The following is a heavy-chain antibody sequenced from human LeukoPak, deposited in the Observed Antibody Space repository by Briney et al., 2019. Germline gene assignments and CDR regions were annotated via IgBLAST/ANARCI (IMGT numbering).Heavy chain of an antibody. V-gene: IGHV4-59*01. CDR2: IYYSGST. D-gene: IGHD3-22*01. CDR3: ARDYSYDSSGYLDY. J-gene: IGHJ4*02. Sequence: SETLSLTCTVSGGSISSYYWSWIRQPPGKGLEWIGYIYYSGSTNYNPSLKSRVTISVDTSKNQFSLKLSSVTAADTAVYYCARDYSYDSSGYLDYWGQGTLVTVSP. CDR1: GGSISSYY.